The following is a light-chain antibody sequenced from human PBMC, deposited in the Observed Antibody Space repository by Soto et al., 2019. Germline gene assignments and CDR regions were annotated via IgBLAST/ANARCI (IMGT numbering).Light chain of an antibody. CDR1: QTVGRN. CDR3: QQYTSWPLT. CDR2: HAS. Sequence: EIVMTQSQATLSGSPADGASLYLRASQTVGRNLAWYQQKPGQAPRLLIFHASTRATGIPARFSGSGSGTEFTLTISSLQSEDFAVYYCQQYTSWPLTFGQGTRLEIK. V-gene: IGKV3-15*01. J-gene: IGKJ5*01.